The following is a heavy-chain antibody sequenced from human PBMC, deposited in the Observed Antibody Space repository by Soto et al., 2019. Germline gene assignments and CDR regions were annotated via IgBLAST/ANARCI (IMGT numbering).Heavy chain of an antibody. CDR3: ARDGRFLEWLLPVDDAFDI. J-gene: IGHJ3*02. V-gene: IGHV3-74*01. CDR2: INSDGSST. Sequence: GGSLRLSCAASGFTFSSYWMHWVRQAPGKGLVWVSRINSDGSSTSYADSVKGRFTISRDNAKNTLYLQMNSLRAEDTAVYYCARDGRFLEWLLPVDDAFDIWGQGTMVTVSS. CDR1: GFTFSSYW. D-gene: IGHD3-3*01.